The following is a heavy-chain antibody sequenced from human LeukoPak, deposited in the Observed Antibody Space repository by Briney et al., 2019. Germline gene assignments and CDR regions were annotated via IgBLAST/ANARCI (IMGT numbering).Heavy chain of an antibody. Sequence: PGGSLRLSCAASGFTFDDYAMHWVRQAPGKGLEWVSGISWNSGTIGYADSVKGRFTVFRDNAKNSLYLQMNSLRAEDMALYYCTKAVRATIVGEPDYWGQGTLVSVSP. V-gene: IGHV3-9*03. J-gene: IGHJ4*02. CDR3: TKAVRATIVGEPDY. CDR1: GFTFDDYA. D-gene: IGHD1-26*01. CDR2: ISWNSGTI.